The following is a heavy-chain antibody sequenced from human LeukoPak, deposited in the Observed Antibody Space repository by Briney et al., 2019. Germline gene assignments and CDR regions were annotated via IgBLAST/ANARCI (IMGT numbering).Heavy chain of an antibody. Sequence: PGGSLRLYCAASGFTFSGYAMSWVRQAPGKGLEGGSATSGGGGSTYYADSVKGRFTISRDNSKNTLYLQMNSLRAEDTAVYYCAKVFRRFGVKKPHDYWGQGTLVTVSS. CDR3: AKVFRRFGVKKPHDY. CDR1: GFTFSGYA. CDR2: TSGGGGST. V-gene: IGHV3-23*01. J-gene: IGHJ4*02. D-gene: IGHD3-10*01.